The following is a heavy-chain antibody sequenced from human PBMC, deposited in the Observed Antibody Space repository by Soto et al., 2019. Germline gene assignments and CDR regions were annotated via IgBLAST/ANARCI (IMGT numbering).Heavy chain of an antibody. CDR1: GYTFTSYA. J-gene: IGHJ4*02. Sequence: QVQLVQSGAEVKKPGASVKVSCKASGYTFTSYAMHWVRKAPGQRLEWMGWINAGNGNTKYSRKFQGRVTITRDTSASTAYMELSSLRSEDTAVYYCARGPGGPDGPGDYWGQGTLVTVSS. CDR2: INAGNGNT. CDR3: ARGPGGPDGPGDY. V-gene: IGHV1-3*01. D-gene: IGHD2-15*01.